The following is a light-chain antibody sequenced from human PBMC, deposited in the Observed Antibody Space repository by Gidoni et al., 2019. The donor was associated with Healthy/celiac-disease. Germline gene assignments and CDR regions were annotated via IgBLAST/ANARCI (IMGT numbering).Light chain of an antibody. CDR1: QGISNY. J-gene: IGKJ4*01. CDR2: AAS. Sequence: VCITCRASQGISNYLAWYQQKPGKVPKLLIYAASTLQSGVPSRFSGSGSGTDFTLTISSLQPEDVATYYCQKYNSAPLTFGGGTKVEIK. CDR3: QKYNSAPLT. V-gene: IGKV1-27*01.